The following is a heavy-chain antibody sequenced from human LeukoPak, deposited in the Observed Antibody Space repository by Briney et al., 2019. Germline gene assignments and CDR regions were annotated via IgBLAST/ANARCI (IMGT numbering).Heavy chain of an antibody. D-gene: IGHD5-12*01. J-gene: IGHJ4*02. CDR3: AKDQKPDSGYDIDS. V-gene: IGHV3-23*01. CDR2: IFGSGDST. CDR1: GFTISTYG. Sequence: TGGSLRPSCAASGFTISTYGINWVRQAPRKGLEWVSVIFGSGDSTYYADSVKGRFTISRDRSKNTLYLEMHSLRADDTAVYYCAKDQKPDSGYDIDSWGQGTLVTVSS.